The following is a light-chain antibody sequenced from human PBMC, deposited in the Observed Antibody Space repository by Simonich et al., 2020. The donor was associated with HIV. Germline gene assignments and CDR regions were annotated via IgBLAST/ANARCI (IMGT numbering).Light chain of an antibody. CDR3: QSYDSSNHVI. V-gene: IGLV6-57*03. Sequence: NFMLTQPHSVSESQGKTVTLSCTPSSGSIASNYVQWYQQRPGSAPTTVIYEDNQIPSGVPDRFSGSIDSSSNSASLTFSGLKTEDEADYYCQSYDSSNHVIFGGGTKLTVL. CDR1: SGSIASNY. J-gene: IGLJ2*01. CDR2: EDN.